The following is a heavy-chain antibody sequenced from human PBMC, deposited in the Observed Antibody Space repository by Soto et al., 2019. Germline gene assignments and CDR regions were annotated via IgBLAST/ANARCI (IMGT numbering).Heavy chain of an antibody. D-gene: IGHD3-10*01. V-gene: IGHV1-46*01. Sequence: ASVKVSCKASGYTFTSYYMHWVRQAPGQGLEWMGIINPSGGSTSYAQKFQGRVTMTRDTSTSTVYMELSSLRSEDTAVYYCARDYREELWFGELSYDYWGQGTLVTVS. J-gene: IGHJ4*02. CDR1: GYTFTSYY. CDR2: INPSGGST. CDR3: ARDYREELWFGELSYDY.